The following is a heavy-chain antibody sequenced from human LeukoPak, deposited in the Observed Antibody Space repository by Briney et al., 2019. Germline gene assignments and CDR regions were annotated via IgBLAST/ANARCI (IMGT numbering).Heavy chain of an antibody. Sequence: KPSETLSLTCAVYGGSFSGYYWSWIRQPPGKGLEWIGEINHSGSTNYNPSLKSRVTISVDTSKNQFSLKLSSVTAADTAVYYCARQKSEGYYDSSGYLLDYWGQGTLVTVSS. CDR3: ARQKSEGYYDSSGYLLDY. V-gene: IGHV4-34*01. D-gene: IGHD3-22*01. J-gene: IGHJ4*02. CDR2: INHSGST. CDR1: GGSFSGYY.